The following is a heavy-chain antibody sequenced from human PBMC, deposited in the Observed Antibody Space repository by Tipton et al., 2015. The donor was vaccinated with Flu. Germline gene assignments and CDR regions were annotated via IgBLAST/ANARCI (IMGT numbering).Heavy chain of an antibody. CDR3: ARDRYWGWLDY. V-gene: IGHV3-21*01. CDR1: GFTVSSNY. CDR2: ISSSSSYI. Sequence: QLVQSGGGLIQPGGSLRLSCAASGFTVSSNYMSWVRQAPGKGLEWVSSISSSSSYIYYADSVKGRFTISRDNAKNSLYLQMNSLRAEDTAVYYCARDRYWGWLDYWGQGTLVTVSS. D-gene: IGHD2-15*01. J-gene: IGHJ4*02.